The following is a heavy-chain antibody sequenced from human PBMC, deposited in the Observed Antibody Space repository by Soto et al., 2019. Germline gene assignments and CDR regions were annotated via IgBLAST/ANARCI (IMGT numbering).Heavy chain of an antibody. CDR3: ARGQEFLWFGEPRNNWFDP. CDR2: ISAYNGNT. V-gene: IGHV1-18*01. Sequence: QVQLVQSGAEVKKPGASVKVSCKASGYTFTSYGISWVRQAPGQGLEWMGWISAYNGNTNYAQKLQGRVTMTTDTCTSTAYMELRSLRSDDTAVYYCARGQEFLWFGEPRNNWFDPWGQGTLVTVSS. CDR1: GYTFTSYG. J-gene: IGHJ5*02. D-gene: IGHD3-10*01.